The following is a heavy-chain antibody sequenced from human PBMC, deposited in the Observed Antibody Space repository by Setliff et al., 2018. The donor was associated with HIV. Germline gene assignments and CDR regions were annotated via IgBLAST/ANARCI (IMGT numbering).Heavy chain of an antibody. CDR1: GFTFSSYS. J-gene: IGHJ4*02. V-gene: IGHV3-48*01. CDR2: ISSSSSTI. D-gene: IGHD2-2*01. CDR3: ARRAYCSSTTCFDN. Sequence: GGSLRLSCAASGFTFSSYSMNWVRQAPGKGLEWVSSISSSSSTIYYADSVKGRFTISRDTSKNTLYLQMNSLRAEDTAVYYCARRAYCSSTTCFDNWGQGTLVTVSS.